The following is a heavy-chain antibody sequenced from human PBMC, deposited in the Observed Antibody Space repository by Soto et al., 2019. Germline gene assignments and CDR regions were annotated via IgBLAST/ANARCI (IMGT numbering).Heavy chain of an antibody. D-gene: IGHD3-10*01. J-gene: IGHJ4*02. CDR3: AGDSGGGGGY. CDR1: GFTFSSYW. CDR2: INEDGSTI. Sequence: EVQLVESGGGLVQPGGSLRLSCAASGFTFSSYWMHWVRQAPGKGLVWVSRINEDGSTINYADSVKGRSTISRDNAKNRLYLEMNGRRAEDRVVYYWAGDSGGGGGYWGQGTLVTVSS. V-gene: IGHV3-74*01.